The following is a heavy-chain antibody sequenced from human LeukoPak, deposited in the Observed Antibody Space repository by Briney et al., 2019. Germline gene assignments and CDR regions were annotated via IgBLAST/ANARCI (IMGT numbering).Heavy chain of an antibody. J-gene: IGHJ4*02. Sequence: GGPLRLSCVASGFTFSNSWMSWVRQAPGKGLEWVASIRPDGSQDYYMDSVKGRFTISRGNAENSLFLQMNSLRAEDTAVYFCARLMGTVTTYDFWGQGTLVRVSS. CDR3: ARLMGTVTTYDF. CDR2: IRPDGSQD. D-gene: IGHD1-7*01. V-gene: IGHV3-7*01. CDR1: GFTFSNSW.